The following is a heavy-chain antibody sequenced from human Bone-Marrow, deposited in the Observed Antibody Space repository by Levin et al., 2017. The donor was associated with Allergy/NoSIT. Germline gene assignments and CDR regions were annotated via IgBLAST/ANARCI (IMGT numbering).Heavy chain of an antibody. D-gene: IGHD6-13*01. V-gene: IGHV3-66*01. Sequence: GGSLRLSCTASGFSVTSNYINWVRQSPGKGLEWVALIYSGGSTNYADSVKGRFTISRDNSKNTVYLQMNSLRGDDTAVYYCAREPNAAATGTFGWGQGTLVTVSS. CDR1: GFSVTSNY. J-gene: IGHJ1*01. CDR3: AREPNAAATGTFG. CDR2: IYSGGST.